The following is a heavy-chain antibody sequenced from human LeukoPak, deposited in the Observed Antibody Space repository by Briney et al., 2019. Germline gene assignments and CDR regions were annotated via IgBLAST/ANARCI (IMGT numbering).Heavy chain of an antibody. V-gene: IGHV3-30-3*01. Sequence: GKSLRLSCAASGFTFSTYTMHWVRPAPGKGLEWVALISYEGSKKNYADSVEGRFTISRDNSQNTLYLEMNSLRSEDTAVYYCARAPYTSGWYFAFDYWGQGTLVTVSS. CDR1: GFTFSTYT. CDR2: ISYEGSKK. D-gene: IGHD6-19*01. CDR3: ARAPYTSGWYFAFDY. J-gene: IGHJ4*02.